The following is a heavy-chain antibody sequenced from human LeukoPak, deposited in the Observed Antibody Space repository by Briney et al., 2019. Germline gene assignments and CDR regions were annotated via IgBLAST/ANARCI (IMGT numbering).Heavy chain of an antibody. Sequence: GASVKVSCKASGDTFTSYTVSWVRQAPGQGLEWMGRIIPMSGTVKYAQKFQGRVTITTDESTSTAYMELSSLRSEDTAVYYCATTDYWGQGPLVTVSS. CDR2: IIPMSGTV. J-gene: IGHJ4*02. CDR1: GDTFTSYT. CDR3: ATTDY. V-gene: IGHV1-69*05.